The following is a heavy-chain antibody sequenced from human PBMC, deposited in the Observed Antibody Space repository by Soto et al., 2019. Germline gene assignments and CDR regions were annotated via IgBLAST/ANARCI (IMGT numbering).Heavy chain of an antibody. CDR3: ARVGCHFWSGYSYFDY. D-gene: IGHD3-3*02. J-gene: IGHJ4*02. V-gene: IGHV3-7*05. CDR2: IKQDGSEK. CDR1: GFTFSSYW. Sequence: EVQLVESGGGLVQPGGSLRLSYAAAGFTFSSYWMSWVRQAPGKGLEWVANIKQDGSEKYYVDSVKGRFTISRDNAKNSLYLQMNSLRAEDTAVYYCARVGCHFWSGYSYFDYWGQGTLVTVSS.